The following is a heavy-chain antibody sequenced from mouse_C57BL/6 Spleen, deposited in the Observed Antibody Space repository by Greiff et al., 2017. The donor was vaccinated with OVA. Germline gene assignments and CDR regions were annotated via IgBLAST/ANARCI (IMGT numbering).Heavy chain of an antibody. CDR3: LNWAFDY. J-gene: IGHJ2*01. V-gene: IGHV1-15*01. CDR2: IDPETGGT. CDR1: GYTFTDYE. D-gene: IGHD4-1*01. Sequence: QVQLQQSGAELVRPGASVTLSCKASGYTFTDYEMHWVKQTHVHGLEWIGAIDPETGGTAYNQKFKGKAILTADKSSSTAYMELRSLTSEDSAVYYCLNWAFDYWGQGTTLTVSS.